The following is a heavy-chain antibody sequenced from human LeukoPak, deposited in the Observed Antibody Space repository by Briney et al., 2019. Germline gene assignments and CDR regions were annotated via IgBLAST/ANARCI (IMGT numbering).Heavy chain of an antibody. J-gene: IGHJ4*02. V-gene: IGHV1-8*01. D-gene: IGHD5-18*01. CDR3: ARGGTAMARYYFDY. Sequence: ASVKVSCKASGYTFTSYDIKWVRQATGQGLEWMGWMNPNSGNTGYAQKFQGRVTMTRNTSISTAYMELSSLRSEDTAVYYCARGGTAMARYYFDYWGQGTLVTVSS. CDR2: MNPNSGNT. CDR1: GYTFTSYD.